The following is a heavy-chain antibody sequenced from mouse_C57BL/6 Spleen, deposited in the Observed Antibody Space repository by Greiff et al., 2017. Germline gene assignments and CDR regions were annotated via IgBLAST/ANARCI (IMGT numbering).Heavy chain of an antibody. J-gene: IGHJ4*01. V-gene: IGHV5-17*01. Sequence: EVNLVESGGGLVKPGGSLKLSCAASGFTFSDYGMHWVRQAPEKGLEWVAYISSGSSTIYYADTVKGRFTISRDNAKNTLFLQMTSLRSEDTAMYYCARLPYYYGSDAMDYWGQGTSVTVSS. CDR3: ARLPYYYGSDAMDY. CDR1: GFTFSDYG. D-gene: IGHD1-1*01. CDR2: ISSGSSTI.